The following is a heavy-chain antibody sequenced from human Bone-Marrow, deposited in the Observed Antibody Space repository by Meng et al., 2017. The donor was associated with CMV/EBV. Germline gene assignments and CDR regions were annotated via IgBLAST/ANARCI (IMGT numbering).Heavy chain of an antibody. CDR2: IYTSGNT. CDR1: GGSINSYY. Sequence: ASGGSINSYYWSWLRQPAGKGLEWIGRIYTSGNTNYNPSLKSRVTMSVDTSKTQFSLKLTSVTAADTAVYFCARELVVVTHYYFDYWGQGTLVTVSS. V-gene: IGHV4-4*07. D-gene: IGHD3-22*01. J-gene: IGHJ4*02. CDR3: ARELVVVTHYYFDY.